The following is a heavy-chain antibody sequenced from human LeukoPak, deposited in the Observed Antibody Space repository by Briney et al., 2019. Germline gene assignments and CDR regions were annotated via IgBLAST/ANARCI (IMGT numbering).Heavy chain of an antibody. CDR1: GFTFSSYS. J-gene: IGHJ6*03. D-gene: IGHD1-26*01. Sequence: PGGSLRLSCAASGFTFSSYSMNWVRQAPGKGLEWVSYISSSSSTIYYADSVKGRFTISRDNAKNSLHLQMNSLRAEDTAVYYCARDLGGAREWYYFYYMDVWGKGTTVTVSS. CDR3: ARDLGGAREWYYFYYMDV. V-gene: IGHV3-48*01. CDR2: ISSSSSTI.